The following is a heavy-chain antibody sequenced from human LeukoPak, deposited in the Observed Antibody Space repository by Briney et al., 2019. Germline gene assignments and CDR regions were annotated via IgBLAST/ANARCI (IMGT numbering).Heavy chain of an antibody. D-gene: IGHD1-1*01. CDR1: GFTFDDYG. Sequence: PGGSLRLFCAASGFTFDDYGMSWVRQAPGKGLEWVSGINWNGGSTGYADSVKGRFTISRDNAKNSLYLQMNSLRAEDTALYYCARVNNWNDGGYFDYWGQGTLVTVSS. V-gene: IGHV3-20*04. CDR2: INWNGGST. CDR3: ARVNNWNDGGYFDY. J-gene: IGHJ4*02.